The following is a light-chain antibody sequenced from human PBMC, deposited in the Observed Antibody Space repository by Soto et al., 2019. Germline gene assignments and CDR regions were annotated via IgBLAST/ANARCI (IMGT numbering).Light chain of an antibody. CDR1: QSISTN. CDR2: VAS. J-gene: IGKJ4*01. CDR3: QQYHDWPLT. Sequence: EIVMTQTPATLSVSPGEGATLSCRASQSISTNLAWYQQKPGQAPRLLIDVASSRATVIPARFSGSGSGTEFTLTISSLQSEDFAVYFCQQYHDWPLTFGGGTRVEVK. V-gene: IGKV3D-15*01.